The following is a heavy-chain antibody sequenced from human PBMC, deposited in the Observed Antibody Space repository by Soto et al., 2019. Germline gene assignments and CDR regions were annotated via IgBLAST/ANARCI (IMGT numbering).Heavy chain of an antibody. V-gene: IGHV3-30-3*01. J-gene: IGHJ6*02. Sequence: GGSLRLSCAASGFTFSSYAMHWVRQAPGKGLEWVAVISYDGSNKYYADSVKGRFTISRDNSKNTLYLQMNSLRAEDTAVYYCARGWEPGDVGYYGMDVWGQGTTVTV. CDR3: ARGWEPGDVGYYGMDV. D-gene: IGHD1-26*01. CDR2: ISYDGSNK. CDR1: GFTFSSYA.